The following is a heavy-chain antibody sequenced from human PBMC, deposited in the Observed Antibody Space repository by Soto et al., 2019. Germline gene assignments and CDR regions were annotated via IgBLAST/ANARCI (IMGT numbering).Heavy chain of an antibody. CDR2: ISGSGGST. V-gene: IGHV3-23*01. CDR3: AKAVPVSSSLDAYYFDY. D-gene: IGHD6-6*01. CDR1: GFTFSSYA. J-gene: IGHJ4*02. Sequence: GGSLRLSCAASGFTFSSYAMSWVRQAPGKGLECVSAISGSGGSTYYADSVKGRFTISRDNSKNTLYLQMNSLRAEDTAVYYCAKAVPVSSSLDAYYFDYWGQGTLVTVYS.